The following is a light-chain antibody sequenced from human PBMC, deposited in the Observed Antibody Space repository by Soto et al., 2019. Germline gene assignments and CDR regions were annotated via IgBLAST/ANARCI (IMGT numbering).Light chain of an antibody. J-gene: IGLJ1*01. V-gene: IGLV2-8*01. Sequence: QSALTQPPSASGSLGQSVTMSCTGTASDVGVYNYVSWYQQHPGKAPKLMIYEVTKRPSGVPDRFSGSKSGNTASLTVSGLQAEDEADYYCSSYAGSSTLYVFGTGTKVTVL. CDR3: SSYAGSSTLYV. CDR1: ASDVGVYNY. CDR2: EVT.